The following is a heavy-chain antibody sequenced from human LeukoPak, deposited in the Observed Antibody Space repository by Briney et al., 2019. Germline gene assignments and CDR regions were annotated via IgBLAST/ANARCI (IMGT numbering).Heavy chain of an antibody. Sequence: GGSLRLSCAASGFTFSTYSMNWARQAPGKGLEWVSSISSIISNIYYADSVKGRFTISRDNAKNSLYLQMNSLRAEDTAVYYCARGYLRWSFDYWGQGTLVTVSS. CDR1: GFTFSTYS. J-gene: IGHJ4*02. D-gene: IGHD2-15*01. CDR2: ISSIISNI. CDR3: ARGYLRWSFDY. V-gene: IGHV3-21*01.